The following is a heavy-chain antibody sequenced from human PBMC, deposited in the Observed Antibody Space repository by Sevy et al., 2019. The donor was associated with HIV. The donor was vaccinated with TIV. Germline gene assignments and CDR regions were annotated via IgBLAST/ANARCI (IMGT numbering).Heavy chain of an antibody. Sequence: GGSLRLSCAASGITLTPYWMHWVRQVPGQGLVLVSRINSDGSSTSYAESVKGRFTISRDNGKNTLYLQMKSLRVEDTAVYFCSRGLYYYDMRGHQEPGDYWGQGVLVTVSS. CDR3: SRGLYYYDMRGHQEPGDY. J-gene: IGHJ4*02. V-gene: IGHV3-74*01. CDR1: GITLTPYW. CDR2: INSDGSST. D-gene: IGHD3-22*01.